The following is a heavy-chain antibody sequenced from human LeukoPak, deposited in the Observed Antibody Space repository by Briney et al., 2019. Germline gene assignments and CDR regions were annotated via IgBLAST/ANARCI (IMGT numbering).Heavy chain of an antibody. Sequence: PSETLSLTCAVSGYSISSGYYWGWIRQPPGKGLEWIGSIYHSGSTYYNPSFKSRVTISVDTSKNQFSLKLSSVTAADTAVYYCARGYYDSSGAFDYWGQGTLVTVSS. CDR1: GYSISSGYY. V-gene: IGHV4-38-2*01. CDR2: IYHSGST. D-gene: IGHD3-22*01. J-gene: IGHJ4*02. CDR3: ARGYYDSSGAFDY.